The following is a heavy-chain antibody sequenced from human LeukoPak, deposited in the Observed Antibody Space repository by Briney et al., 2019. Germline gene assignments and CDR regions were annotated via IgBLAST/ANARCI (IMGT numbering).Heavy chain of an antibody. CDR1: GYSISSGYY. J-gene: IGHJ5*02. D-gene: IGHD2-2*01. CDR3: AREDIVVVPAAEWGWAYGFDP. Sequence: SETLSLTCTVSGYSISSGYYWGWIRQPPGKGLEWIGSIYHSGSTYYNPSLKSRVTISVDTSKNQFSLKLSSVTAADTAVYYCAREDIVVVPAAEWGWAYGFDPWGQGTLVTVSS. V-gene: IGHV4-38-2*02. CDR2: IYHSGST.